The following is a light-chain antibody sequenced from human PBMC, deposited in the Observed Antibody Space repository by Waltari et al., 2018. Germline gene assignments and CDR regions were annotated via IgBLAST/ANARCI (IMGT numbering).Light chain of an antibody. CDR1: NSDIGTFNL. CDR2: EVK. Sequence: QSALTQPASVSGSPGQSITISCTGSNSDIGTFNLVSWYEQHPCKAPKLIIYEVKNRPSGVSDRFSGSKSDNTASLTISGLQHEDEATYFCSSYGASMTLLFGGGTRVSVL. J-gene: IGLJ3*02. V-gene: IGLV2-14*02. CDR3: SSYGASMTLL.